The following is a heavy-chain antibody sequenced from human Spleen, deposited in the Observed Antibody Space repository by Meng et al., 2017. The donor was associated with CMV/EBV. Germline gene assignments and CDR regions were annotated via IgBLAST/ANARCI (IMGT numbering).Heavy chain of an antibody. V-gene: IGHV4-59*01. CDR2: IYYSGST. J-gene: IGHJ4*02. CDR1: GGSISSYY. D-gene: IGHD2-15*01. CDR3: ARFYCSGGSCYSEY. Sequence: SETLSLTCTVSGGSISSYYWSWIRQPPGKGLEWIGYIYYSGSTNYNPSLKSRVTISVDTSKNQFSLKLSSVTAADTAVYYCARFYCSGGSCYSEYWGQGTLVTVSS.